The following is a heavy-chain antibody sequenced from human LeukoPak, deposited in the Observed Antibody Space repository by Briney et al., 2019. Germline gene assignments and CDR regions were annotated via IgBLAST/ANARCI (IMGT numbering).Heavy chain of an antibody. D-gene: IGHD3-22*01. V-gene: IGHV3-48*01. Sequence: GGSLRLSCAASGFTFSSYWMSWVRQAPGKGLEWVSYISSSSTTIYYADSVKGRFTISRDNAENSLYLQMNSLRAEDTAVYYCARDHHRRLYDSQARDTFDFWGQGTMVTVSS. CDR1: GFTFSSYW. J-gene: IGHJ3*01. CDR2: ISSSSTTI. CDR3: ARDHHRRLYDSQARDTFDF.